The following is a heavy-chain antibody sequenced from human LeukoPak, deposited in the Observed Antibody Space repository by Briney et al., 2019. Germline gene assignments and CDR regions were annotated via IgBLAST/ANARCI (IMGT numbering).Heavy chain of an antibody. D-gene: IGHD3-16*02. J-gene: IGHJ6*02. V-gene: IGHV3-30*03. CDR2: LSFDGSNE. CDR3: AREEHDYVWGIYRNYYYYGIDV. CDR1: GFTFSSYG. Sequence: GGSLRLSCAASGFTFSSYGMHWVRQSPGRGLEWVAFLSFDGSNEFYADSLKGRFTISRDNSKDTLYLQMDSLRAEDTALYYCAREEHDYVWGIYRNYYYYGIDVGAKGPRSPSP.